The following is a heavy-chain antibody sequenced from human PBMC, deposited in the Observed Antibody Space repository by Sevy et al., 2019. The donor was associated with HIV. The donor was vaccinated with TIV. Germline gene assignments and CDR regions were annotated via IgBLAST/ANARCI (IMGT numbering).Heavy chain of an antibody. CDR3: AKVIVVVITGIDY. CDR2: IYSDGST. Sequence: GGSLRLSCAASGFPVSSNYMSWVRQAPGKGLEWVSVIYSDGSTYHADSVKGRFTISRDNSKNTLYLQMNSLRAEDTAVYYCAKVIVVVITGIDYWGQGTLVTVSS. D-gene: IGHD3-22*01. CDR1: GFPVSSNY. J-gene: IGHJ4*02. V-gene: IGHV3-66*01.